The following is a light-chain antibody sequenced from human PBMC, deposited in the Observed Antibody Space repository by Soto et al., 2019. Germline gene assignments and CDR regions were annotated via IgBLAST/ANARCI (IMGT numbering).Light chain of an antibody. V-gene: IGKV3-20*01. CDR2: DAS. Sequence: EIVLTQSPGTLSLSPGERATLSCRASQSVSSNYLAWYQQRPGQAPRLLIYDASSRATGVPDRFSGSGSGTDFTLTISRREPEDFAVYYCHQYGGSPGTLGQGTKVEIK. CDR1: QSVSSNY. CDR3: HQYGGSPGT. J-gene: IGKJ1*01.